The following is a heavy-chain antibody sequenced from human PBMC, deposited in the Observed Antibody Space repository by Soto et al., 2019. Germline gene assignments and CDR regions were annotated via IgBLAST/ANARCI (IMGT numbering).Heavy chain of an antibody. CDR3: ASRGSAGINFGS. D-gene: IGHD3-10*01. V-gene: IGHV3-7*03. Sequence: PGGSLRLSCEASGFTFSDYWMSWVRQAPGKGLEWVGNINQDGSGGYYVDSLKGRFTISRDNAKNSLFLQMNNLRAEDTAVYYCASRGSAGINFGSWGQGTLVTVSS. CDR1: GFTFSDYW. CDR2: INQDGSGG. J-gene: IGHJ4*02.